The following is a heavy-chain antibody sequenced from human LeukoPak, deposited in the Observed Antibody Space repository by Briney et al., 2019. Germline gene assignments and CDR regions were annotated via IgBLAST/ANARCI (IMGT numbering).Heavy chain of an antibody. Sequence: SETLSLTCTVSGGSISSYYWSWIRQPPGKGLEWIGFISHSGSTNSIPSLKCRVTISVDTSKNQFSLKLSSVTAADTAVYHCVAAVDGGPLDYWGQGTLVTVSS. CDR3: VAAVDGGPLDY. CDR2: ISHSGST. CDR1: GGSISSYY. V-gene: IGHV4-59*01. D-gene: IGHD4-23*01. J-gene: IGHJ4*02.